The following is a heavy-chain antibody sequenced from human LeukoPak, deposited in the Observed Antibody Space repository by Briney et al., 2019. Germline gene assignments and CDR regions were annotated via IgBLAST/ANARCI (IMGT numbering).Heavy chain of an antibody. CDR3: ARERNYYDSSGYFNWFDP. Sequence: SETLSLTCTVCGGSISSYYWSWIRQPPGKGLEWIGYIYYSGSTNYNPSLKSRVTISVDTSKNQFSLKLSSVTAADTAVYYCARERNYYDSSGYFNWFDPWGQGTLVTVSS. CDR1: GGSISSYY. CDR2: IYYSGST. D-gene: IGHD3-22*01. J-gene: IGHJ5*02. V-gene: IGHV4-59*01.